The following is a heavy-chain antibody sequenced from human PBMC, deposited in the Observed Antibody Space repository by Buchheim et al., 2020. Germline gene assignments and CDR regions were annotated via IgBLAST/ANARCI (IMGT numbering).Heavy chain of an antibody. V-gene: IGHV3-33*01. Sequence: QVQLVESGGGVVQPGRSLRLSCAASGFTFSSYGMHWVRQAPGKGLEWVAVIWYDGSNKYYADSVKGRFTISRDNSKNTLYLQMNSLRAEDTAVYYCARDSGIFIAEHYYYGMDVWGQGTT. CDR1: GFTFSSYG. CDR2: IWYDGSNK. J-gene: IGHJ6*02. CDR3: ARDSGIFIAEHYYYGMDV. D-gene: IGHD3-10*01.